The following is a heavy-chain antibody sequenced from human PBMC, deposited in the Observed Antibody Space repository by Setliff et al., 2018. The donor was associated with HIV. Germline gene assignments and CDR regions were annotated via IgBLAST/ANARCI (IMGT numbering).Heavy chain of an antibody. V-gene: IGHV4-34*01. CDR3: ARVQMAYAAFGV. CDR1: GGSLSGYY. J-gene: IGHJ3*01. CDR2: VHYSGRT. Sequence: SETLSLTCAAYGGSLSGYYWSWIRQTPGKGLEWIGEVHYSGRTAYNPSLQSRVAISVDMYRNQFFLRLTSVTAADTAVYYCARVQMAYAAFGVWGQGTMVTVSS. D-gene: IGHD4-17*01.